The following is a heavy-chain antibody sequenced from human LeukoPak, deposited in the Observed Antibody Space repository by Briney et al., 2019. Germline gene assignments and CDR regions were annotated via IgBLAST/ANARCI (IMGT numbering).Heavy chain of an antibody. J-gene: IGHJ4*02. CDR3: ARGAILEWLPLSDSSRYYFDY. CDR1: GGTFSNYA. V-gene: IGHV1-69*05. CDR2: IIPIFGTA. D-gene: IGHD3-3*02. Sequence: SVKVSCKASGGTFSNYAISWVRQAPGQGLEWMGGIIPIFGTANYAQKFQGRVTITTDESTSTDYMELSTLRSEDTALYYCARGAILEWLPLSDSSRYYFDYWGQGTLVTVSS.